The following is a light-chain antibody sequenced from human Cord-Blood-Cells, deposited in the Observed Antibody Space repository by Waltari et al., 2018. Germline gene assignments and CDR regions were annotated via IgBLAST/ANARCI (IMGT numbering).Light chain of an antibody. CDR2: DNN. CDR3: GTWDSSLSAVV. CDR1: SSTIGNNY. V-gene: IGLV1-51*01. Sequence: QSVLTQPRSVSAAPGQRATISCSGSSSTIGNNYVSWYQQLPGTAPKLLIYDNNKRPSGIPYRVSGSKSGTSATLGITGRQSADEADYYCGTWDSSLSAVVFGGGTKLTVL. J-gene: IGLJ2*01.